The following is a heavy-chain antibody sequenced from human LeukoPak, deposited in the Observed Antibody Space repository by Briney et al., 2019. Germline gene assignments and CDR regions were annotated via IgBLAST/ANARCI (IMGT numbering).Heavy chain of an antibody. CDR1: GFTFSSYS. Sequence: GGSLRLSCAASGFTFSSYSMNWVRQAPGKGLEWVSSISSSSSYIYYADSVKGRFTIPRDNAKNSLYLQMNSLRAEDTAVYYCARDRVGEYDFWSGYYAVSAMDVWGQGTTVTVSS. CDR2: ISSSSSYI. D-gene: IGHD3-3*01. CDR3: ARDRVGEYDFWSGYYAVSAMDV. J-gene: IGHJ6*02. V-gene: IGHV3-21*01.